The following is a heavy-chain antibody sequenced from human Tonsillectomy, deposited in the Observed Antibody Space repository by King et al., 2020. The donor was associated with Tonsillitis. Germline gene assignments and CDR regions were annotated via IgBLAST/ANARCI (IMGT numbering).Heavy chain of an antibody. CDR1: GFHISDYY. CDR2: ISSGGSTI. D-gene: IGHD4-17*01. Sequence: QLVESGGGLVKPGGSLRLSCAASGFHISDYYMSWIRQTPGKGLEWLSYISSGGSTIYYADSVKGRFTISRDNAKNSLYLQMNSLRAEDTAVYYCAREGTITVTTRWFASWGQGTLVTVSS. V-gene: IGHV3-11*01. J-gene: IGHJ5*01. CDR3: AREGTITVTTRWFAS.